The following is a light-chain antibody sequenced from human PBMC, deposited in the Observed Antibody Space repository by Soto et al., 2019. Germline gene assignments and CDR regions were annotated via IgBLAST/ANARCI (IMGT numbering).Light chain of an antibody. V-gene: IGKV1-5*03. CDR3: QQYNSCLAT. CDR1: QSISSW. J-gene: IGKJ1*01. CDR2: KAS. Sequence: DIQMTQSPSTLSASVGDRVTITCRASQSISSWLAWYQQKPGKAPKLLIYKASSLESGVPSRFSGSGSGTEFTPTISSLQPDDFATYICQQYNSCLATLGQGTKVDI.